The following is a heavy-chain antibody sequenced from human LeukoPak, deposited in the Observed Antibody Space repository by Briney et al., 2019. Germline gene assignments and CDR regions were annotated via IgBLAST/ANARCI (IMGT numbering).Heavy chain of an antibody. CDR3: ARDQVSLWFGEFHAFDI. CDR2: ISAYNGNT. D-gene: IGHD3-10*01. J-gene: IGHJ3*02. CDR1: GYTFTSYG. V-gene: IGHV1-18*01. Sequence: ASVKVSCKASGYTFTSYGISRVRQAPGQGLEWMGWISAYNGNTNYAQKLQGRVTMTTDTSTSTAYMELRSLRSDDTAAYYCARDQVSLWFGEFHAFDIWGQGTMVTVSS.